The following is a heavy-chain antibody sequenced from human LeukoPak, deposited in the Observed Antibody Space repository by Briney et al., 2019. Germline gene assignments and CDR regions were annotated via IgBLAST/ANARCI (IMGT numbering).Heavy chain of an antibody. CDR1: GFTFSSYA. V-gene: IGHV3-30-3*01. J-gene: IGHJ6*02. D-gene: IGHD4-17*01. Sequence: PGGSLRLSCAASGFTFSSYAMSWVRQAPGKGLEWVAVISYDGSNKYYADSVKGRFTISRDNSKNTPYLQMNSLRAEDAAVYYCARDVKVTTFYYYYGMDVWGQGTTVTVSS. CDR3: ARDVKVTTFYYYYGMDV. CDR2: ISYDGSNK.